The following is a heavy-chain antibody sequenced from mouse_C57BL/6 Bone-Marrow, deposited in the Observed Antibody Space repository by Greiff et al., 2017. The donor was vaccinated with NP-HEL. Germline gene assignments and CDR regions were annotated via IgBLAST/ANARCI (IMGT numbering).Heavy chain of an antibody. D-gene: IGHD2-14*01. V-gene: IGHV1-81*01. CDR1: GYTFTSYC. CDR2: IYPRSGST. J-gene: IGHJ2*01. CDR3: ARYSISTTCFAY. Sequence: VQLQQSGAELVKPGASVKLSCKASGYTFTSYCMSWVKQRTGQGLEWIGNIYPRSGSTYYNEKFKSKATLTVAKSSSTAYMQLSSLTSEDYAVYLCARYSISTTCFAYWGQGTTLTVSS.